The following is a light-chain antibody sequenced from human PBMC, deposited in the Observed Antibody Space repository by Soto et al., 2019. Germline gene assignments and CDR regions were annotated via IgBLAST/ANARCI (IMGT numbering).Light chain of an antibody. CDR3: QRYDNLPYT. CDR2: DAS. CDR1: QDISNY. J-gene: IGKJ2*01. V-gene: IGKV1-33*01. Sequence: DIQMTQSPSSLSASVGDRVTITCQASQDISNYLNWYQQKPGKAPKLLNYDASNLETGVPSRFSGSGSGIDFTFTISSLQPEDIATYYCQRYDNLPYTFGQGTKLEIK.